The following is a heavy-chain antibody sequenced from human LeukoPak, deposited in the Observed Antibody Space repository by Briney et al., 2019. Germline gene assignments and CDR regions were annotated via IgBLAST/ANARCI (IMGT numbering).Heavy chain of an antibody. CDR1: GFTFSSYA. Sequence: PGGSLRLSCAASGFTFSSYAMSWVRQAPGKGLEWVSAISGSGGSTYYADSVKGRFTISRDNAKNSLYLQMNSLRAKDTAVYYCARESGGIDQWLVRDFDYWGQGTLVTVSS. V-gene: IGHV3-23*01. D-gene: IGHD6-19*01. J-gene: IGHJ4*02. CDR2: ISGSGGST. CDR3: ARESGGIDQWLVRDFDY.